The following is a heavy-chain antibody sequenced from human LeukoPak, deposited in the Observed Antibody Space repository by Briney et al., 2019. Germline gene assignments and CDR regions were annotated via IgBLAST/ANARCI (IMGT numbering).Heavy chain of an antibody. V-gene: IGHV3-7*01. CDR1: GFTFSDYW. CDR2: IKQDGSEK. J-gene: IGHJ4*02. CDR3: ARKGGYSSGYYY. D-gene: IGHD3-22*01. Sequence: GGSLRLSCAASGFTFSDYWMTWVRQAPGKGLEWVANIKQDGSEKDYVDSVKGRFTISRDNAKNSLYLQMDSLRVEDTAVYYCARKGGYSSGYYYWGQGTLVTSPQ.